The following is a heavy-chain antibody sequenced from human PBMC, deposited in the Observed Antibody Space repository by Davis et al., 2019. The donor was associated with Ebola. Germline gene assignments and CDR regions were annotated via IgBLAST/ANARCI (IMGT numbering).Heavy chain of an antibody. CDR2: ISAYNGNT. J-gene: IGHJ6*04. Sequence: AASVKVSCKASGYTFTNYGISWVRQAPGQGLEWMGWISAYNGNTDYAQILQGRVTMTTDTSTGTAYMELRSLRSDDTAVYYCARVGTTVTTSYYYYGMDVWGKGTTVTVSS. CDR1: GYTFTNYG. V-gene: IGHV1-18*01. CDR3: ARVGTTVTTSYYYYGMDV. D-gene: IGHD4-11*01.